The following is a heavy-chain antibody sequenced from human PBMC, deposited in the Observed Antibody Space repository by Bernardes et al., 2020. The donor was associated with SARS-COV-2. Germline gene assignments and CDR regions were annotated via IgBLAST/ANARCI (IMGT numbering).Heavy chain of an antibody. CDR2: IWYDGSNK. CDR3: AKSRRGYGSGSSTNWFDP. J-gene: IGHJ5*02. V-gene: IGHV3-33*06. CDR1: GFTFSSYG. Sequence: GGSLRLSCAASGFTFSSYGMHWVRQAPGKGLEWVAVIWYDGSNKYYADSVKGRFTISRDNSKNTLYLQMNSLRAEDTAVYYCAKSRRGYGSGSSTNWFDPWGQGTLVTVSS. D-gene: IGHD3-10*01.